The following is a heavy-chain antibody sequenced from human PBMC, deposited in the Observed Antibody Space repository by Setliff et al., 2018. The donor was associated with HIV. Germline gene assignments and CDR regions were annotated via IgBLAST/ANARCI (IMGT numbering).Heavy chain of an antibody. CDR1: GFTFSSHW. CDR2: IKEDGSEK. V-gene: IGHV3-7*01. Sequence: GESLKISCAASGFTFSSHWMTWVRQAPGKGLEWVANIKEDGSEKYYVDSVKGRFTISRDNAENSLYLQMNSLRVEDTAVYYCASGVVRKWYDSSGSSMLDYWGQGTLVTVSS. D-gene: IGHD3-22*01. CDR3: ASGVVRKWYDSSGSSMLDY. J-gene: IGHJ4*02.